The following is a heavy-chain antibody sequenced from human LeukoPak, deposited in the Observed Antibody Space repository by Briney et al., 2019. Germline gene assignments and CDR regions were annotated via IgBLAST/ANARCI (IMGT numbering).Heavy chain of an antibody. Sequence: GGSLRLSCAASGFTVSSNYMSWVRQAPGKGLEWVSSISSSSSYIHYADSVKGRFTISRDNAKNSLYLQMNSLRAEDTAVYYCARGDNSGWRNVYYFDYWGQGTLVTVSS. CDR2: ISSSSSYI. CDR1: GFTVSSNY. CDR3: ARGDNSGWRNVYYFDY. D-gene: IGHD6-19*01. J-gene: IGHJ4*02. V-gene: IGHV3-21*01.